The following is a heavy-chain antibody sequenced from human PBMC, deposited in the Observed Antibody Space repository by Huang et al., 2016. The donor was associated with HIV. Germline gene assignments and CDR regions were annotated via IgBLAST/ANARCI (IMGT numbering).Heavy chain of an antibody. Sequence: QVQLVESGGGVVQTGRSLRLSCVASEFSFSYYGMHWVRQASGKGLEWVAVISYDGRNKYYADSVKVRCTISRDNSKNTLYLQMNGLRAEDTAVYYCAKGDYFGSGSFSHDLYYFDYWGQGTLVTVSS. CDR2: ISYDGRNK. CDR3: AKGDYFGSGSFSHDLYYFDY. CDR1: EFSFSYYG. J-gene: IGHJ4*02. D-gene: IGHD3-10*01. V-gene: IGHV3-30*18.